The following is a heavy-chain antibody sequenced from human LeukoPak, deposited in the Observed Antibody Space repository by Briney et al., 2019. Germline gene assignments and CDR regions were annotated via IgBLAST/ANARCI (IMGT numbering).Heavy chain of an antibody. V-gene: IGHV3-23*01. D-gene: IGHD3-3*01. Sequence: GGSLRLSCAASGFTFSSYAMSWVRQVPGKGLEWVSAISGSGGSTYYADSVKGRFTISRDNPKNTLYLQMNSLRAEDTAVYYCAKDQLILWSGYKSPSDYWGQGTLVTVSS. CDR2: ISGSGGST. J-gene: IGHJ4*02. CDR3: AKDQLILWSGYKSPSDY. CDR1: GFTFSSYA.